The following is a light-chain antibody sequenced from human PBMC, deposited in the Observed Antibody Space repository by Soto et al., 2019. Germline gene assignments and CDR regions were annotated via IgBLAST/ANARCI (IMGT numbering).Light chain of an antibody. CDR1: QSVGIN. V-gene: IGKV3-15*01. Sequence: IMMSQFPVILSVSPGERATLSCRASQSVGINLAWYQQKPGQAPRPLIYDASSRATGAPARFSGSGSGTDFTLTISSLQSEDFAAYYCQQYYKWPLTFGGGTKV. CDR2: DAS. J-gene: IGKJ4*01. CDR3: QQYYKWPLT.